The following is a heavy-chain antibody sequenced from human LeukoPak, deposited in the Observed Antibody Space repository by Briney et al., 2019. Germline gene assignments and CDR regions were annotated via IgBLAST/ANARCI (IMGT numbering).Heavy chain of an antibody. J-gene: IGHJ4*02. CDR2: IRSKANSYAT. CDR1: GFTFSSYA. V-gene: IGHV3-73*01. CDR3: TRLTVTEG. D-gene: IGHD4-17*01. Sequence: GGSLRLSCAASGFTFSSYAMHWVRQASGKGLEWVGRIRSKANSYATAYAASVKGRFTISRDDSKNTAYLQMNSLKTEDTAVYYCTRLTVTEGWGQGTLVTVSS.